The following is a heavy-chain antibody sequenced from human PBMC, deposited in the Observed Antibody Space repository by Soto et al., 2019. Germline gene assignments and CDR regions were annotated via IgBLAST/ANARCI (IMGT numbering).Heavy chain of an antibody. V-gene: IGHV1-46*03. J-gene: IGHJ3*02. D-gene: IGHD4-4*01. CDR3: ARIETETNAFDI. CDR1: GYTLTRYY. CDR2: INPSGGST. Sequence: GASVKVSCKASGYTLTRYYMHWVRQAPGQGLEWMGIINPSGGSTSYAQKFQGRVTMTRDTSTSTVYMELSSLRSEDTAVYYCARIETETNAFDIWGQGTMVTVSS.